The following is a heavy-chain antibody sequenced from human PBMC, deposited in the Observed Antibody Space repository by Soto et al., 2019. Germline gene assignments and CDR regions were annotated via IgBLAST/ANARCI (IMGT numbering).Heavy chain of an antibody. CDR1: DGSISSNF. CDR2: VNYSGSA. CDR3: ASSVDTAMVQIDY. J-gene: IGHJ4*02. Sequence: PSETLSLTCTVSDGSISSNFWSWIRQPPGKGLEWIGYVNYSGSANYNPSLKSRVTMSVDTSKTRFSLKLSSVTAADTAVYYCASSVDTAMVQIDYWGQGTLVTVSS. V-gene: IGHV4-59*01. D-gene: IGHD5-18*01.